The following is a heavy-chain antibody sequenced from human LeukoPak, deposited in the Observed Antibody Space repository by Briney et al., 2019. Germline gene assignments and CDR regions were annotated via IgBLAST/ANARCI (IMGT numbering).Heavy chain of an antibody. Sequence: SETLSLTCAVYGGSFSGYYWSWIRQPAGKGLEWIGRIETSGNTNYKPSLKSRVTMSVDTSKNQFSLKLSSVTAADTAVYYCARVSSSWYQDWYFDLWGRGTLVTVSS. D-gene: IGHD6-13*01. V-gene: IGHV4-59*10. CDR3: ARVSSSWYQDWYFDL. CDR2: IETSGNT. CDR1: GGSFSGYY. J-gene: IGHJ2*01.